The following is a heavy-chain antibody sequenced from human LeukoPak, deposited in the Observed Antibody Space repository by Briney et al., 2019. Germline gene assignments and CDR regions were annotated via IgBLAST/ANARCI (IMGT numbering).Heavy chain of an antibody. CDR1: GYTLTELS. J-gene: IGHJ4*02. D-gene: IGHD6-13*01. V-gene: IGHV1-24*01. CDR3: ARDGAAAGWIDY. CDR2: FDPEDGET. Sequence: ASVKVSCKVSGYTLTELSMHWVRQAPGKGLEWMGGFDPEDGETIYAQKLQGRVTMTTDTSTSTAYMELRSLRSDDTAVYYCARDGAAAGWIDYWGQGTLVTVSS.